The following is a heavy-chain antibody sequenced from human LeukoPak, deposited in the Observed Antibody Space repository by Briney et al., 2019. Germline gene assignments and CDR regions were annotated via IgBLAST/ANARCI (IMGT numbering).Heavy chain of an antibody. Sequence: SETLSLTCTVSGGSISPYYWSWIRQPPGQGLEWIGYIYYSGSTNYNPSLKSRVTISVDTSKNQFSLKLSSVTAADTAVYYCARQAVDYSGSGTSGDFDLWGRGTLVTVSS. D-gene: IGHD3-10*01. V-gene: IGHV4-59*08. CDR2: IYYSGST. J-gene: IGHJ2*01. CDR1: GGSISPYY. CDR3: ARQAVDYSGSGTSGDFDL.